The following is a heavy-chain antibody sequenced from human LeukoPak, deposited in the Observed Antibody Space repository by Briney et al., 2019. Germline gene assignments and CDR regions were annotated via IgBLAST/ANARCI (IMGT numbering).Heavy chain of an antibody. D-gene: IGHD6-6*01. CDR3: ARGAKVGSSLYFDY. CDR2: ISSSSSNI. CDR1: GFTFSSFS. J-gene: IGHJ4*02. Sequence: GGSLRLSCAASGFTFSSFSINWVRQAPGKGLEWVSSISSSSSNIYYADSVRGRFTISRDNAKNSLYLQMDSLRVEDTALYYCARGAKVGSSLYFDYWGQGTLVTVSS. V-gene: IGHV3-21*01.